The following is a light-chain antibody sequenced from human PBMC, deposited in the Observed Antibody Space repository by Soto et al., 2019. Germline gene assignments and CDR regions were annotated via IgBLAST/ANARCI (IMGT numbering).Light chain of an antibody. V-gene: IGKV3-15*01. CDR1: QSVSSK. Sequence: EIVMTQSPATLSVSPGERATLSCRASQSVSSKLAWYQQKPGQAPRLLIYGASTRATGIPARFSGSGSGTDFTLTIRSLQSEDFAVYYCHQYDNWPLTFGGGAKVEIK. J-gene: IGKJ4*01. CDR2: GAS. CDR3: HQYDNWPLT.